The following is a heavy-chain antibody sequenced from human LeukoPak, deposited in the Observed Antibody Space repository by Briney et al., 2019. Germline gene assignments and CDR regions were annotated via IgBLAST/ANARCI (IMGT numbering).Heavy chain of an antibody. Sequence: GRSLRLSCAASGFTFDDYAMHWVRQAPGKGLEWVSGISWNSGSIGYADSVKGRFTISRDNAKNSLYLQMNSLRAEDTALYYCAKATHYYDSSGYMDYWGQGTLVTVSS. D-gene: IGHD3-22*01. CDR1: GFTFDDYA. J-gene: IGHJ4*02. CDR3: AKATHYYDSSGYMDY. V-gene: IGHV3-9*01. CDR2: ISWNSGSI.